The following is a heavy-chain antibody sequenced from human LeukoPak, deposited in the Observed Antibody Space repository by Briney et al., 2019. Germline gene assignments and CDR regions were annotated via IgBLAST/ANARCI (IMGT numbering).Heavy chain of an antibody. CDR1: GGSFSGYY. CDR2: INHSGST. D-gene: IGHD5-12*01. V-gene: IGHV4-34*01. Sequence: SETLSLTCAVYGGSFSGYYWSWIRQPPGKGLEWIGEINHSGSTNYNPSLKSRVTISVDTSKNQFSLKLSSVTAADTAVYYCARDRLSPPGFDPWGQGTLVTVSS. CDR3: ARDRLSPPGFDP. J-gene: IGHJ5*02.